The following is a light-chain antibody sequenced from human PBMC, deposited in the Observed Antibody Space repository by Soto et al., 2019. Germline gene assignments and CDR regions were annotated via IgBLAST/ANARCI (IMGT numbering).Light chain of an antibody. CDR3: QHYGRSAYT. Sequence: EIVLTQSPGTLSLSPRERATLSCRASQSVSSNYLAWYQQKPGQTPRLLIYGASSRATGIPDRFSGSGSGTDFTLTISRLEPEDFAVYYCQHYGRSAYTFGQGTTLEI. CDR1: QSVSSNY. J-gene: IGKJ2*01. CDR2: GAS. V-gene: IGKV3-20*01.